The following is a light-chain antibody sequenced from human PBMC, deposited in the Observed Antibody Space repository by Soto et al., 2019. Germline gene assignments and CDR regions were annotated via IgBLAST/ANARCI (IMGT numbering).Light chain of an antibody. CDR3: QKYNSAPLT. J-gene: IGKJ4*01. V-gene: IGKV1-27*01. Sequence: DIQMTQSPSSLSASLGDRVTISCRASQGIGGYLAWFQQKPGNVPKLLIYATSTLQSGVPSRFSGSGSGTAFTLTISSLQPEDVATYYCQKYNSAPLTFGGGTKVEIK. CDR2: ATS. CDR1: QGIGGY.